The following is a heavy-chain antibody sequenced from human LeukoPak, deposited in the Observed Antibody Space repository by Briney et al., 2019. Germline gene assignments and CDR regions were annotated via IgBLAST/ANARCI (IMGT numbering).Heavy chain of an antibody. Sequence: GGSLRLSCAASGFTFSSYAMSWVRQAPGKGLEWVSAISGSGHSTYYADSVKGRFTISRDNSKKTLYLQMNSLRAEDTALYYCAEGPYSSSWDYFDYWGQGTLVTVSS. CDR2: ISGSGHST. CDR1: GFTFSSYA. V-gene: IGHV3-23*01. J-gene: IGHJ4*02. CDR3: AEGPYSSSWDYFDY. D-gene: IGHD6-13*01.